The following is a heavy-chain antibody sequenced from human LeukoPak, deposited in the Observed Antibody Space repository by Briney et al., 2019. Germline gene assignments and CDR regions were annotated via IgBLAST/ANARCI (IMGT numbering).Heavy chain of an antibody. J-gene: IGHJ4*02. D-gene: IGHD3-16*01. Sequence: GGSLGLSCAASGFTFSSYAMSWVRQAPGKGLEWVSAISGSGGSTYYADSVKGRFTISRDNSRDTLYLQMNSLRTEDTAVYYCAKGYYDYVWGSYYFDYWGREPWSPSPQ. CDR3: AKGYYDYVWGSYYFDY. CDR1: GFTFSSYA. V-gene: IGHV3-23*01. CDR2: ISGSGGST.